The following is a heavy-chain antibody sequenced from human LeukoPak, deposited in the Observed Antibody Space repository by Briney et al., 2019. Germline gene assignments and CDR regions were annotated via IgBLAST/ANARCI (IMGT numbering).Heavy chain of an antibody. CDR1: EFTFSSYS. D-gene: IGHD3-22*01. CDR2: ISSSSSYI. J-gene: IGHJ3*02. CDR3: ARGTTYYDSSGYYYVSADAFDI. V-gene: IGHV3-21*01. Sequence: GGSLRLSCAASEFTFSSYSMNWVRQAPGKGLEWVSSISSSSSYIYYADSVKGRFTISRDNAKNSLYLQMNSLRAEDTAVYYCARGTTYYDSSGYYYVSADAFDIWGQGTMVTVSS.